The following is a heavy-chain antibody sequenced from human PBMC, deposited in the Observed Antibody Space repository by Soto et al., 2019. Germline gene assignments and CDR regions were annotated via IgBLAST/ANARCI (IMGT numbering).Heavy chain of an antibody. D-gene: IGHD6-19*01. J-gene: IGHJ3*02. CDR2: INAGNGNT. Sequence: GASVKVSCKASGYTFTSYAMHCVLLAPGQRLEWMGWINAGNGNTKYSQKFQGRVTITRDTSASTAYMELSSLRSEDTAVYYCARVGRTAVAADAFDIWGQGTMVTVSS. CDR1: GYTFTSYA. V-gene: IGHV1-3*01. CDR3: ARVGRTAVAADAFDI.